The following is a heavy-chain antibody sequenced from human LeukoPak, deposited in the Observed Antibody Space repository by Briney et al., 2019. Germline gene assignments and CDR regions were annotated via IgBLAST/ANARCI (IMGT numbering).Heavy chain of an antibody. D-gene: IGHD3-22*01. J-gene: IGHJ3*02. V-gene: IGHV4-61*01. CDR2: IYNGVNT. CDR1: GASVSSASY. Sequence: SETLSLTCTVSGASVSSASYWTWIRQPPGKGVEWIAHIYNGVNTNYNPSLKSRVTISVDTSKNQFSLKLSSVTAADTAVYYCASRYITMIVVADIWGQGTMVTVSS. CDR3: ASRYITMIVVADI.